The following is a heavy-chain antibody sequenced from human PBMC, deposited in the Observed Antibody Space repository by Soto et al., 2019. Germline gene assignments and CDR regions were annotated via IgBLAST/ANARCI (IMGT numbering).Heavy chain of an antibody. Sequence: ASVKVSCKASGYTFTGYYMHWVRQAPGQGLEWMGWINPNSGGTNYAQKFQGWVTMTRDTSISTAYMELSRLRSDDTAVYYCARDLREFVVVPAASYYYYYMDVWGKGTTVTVSS. V-gene: IGHV1-2*04. CDR1: GYTFTGYY. J-gene: IGHJ6*03. CDR2: INPNSGGT. CDR3: ARDLREFVVVPAASYYYYYMDV. D-gene: IGHD2-2*01.